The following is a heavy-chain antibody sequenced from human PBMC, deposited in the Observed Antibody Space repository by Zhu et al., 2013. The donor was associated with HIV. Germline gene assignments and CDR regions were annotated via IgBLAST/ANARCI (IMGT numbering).Heavy chain of an antibody. CDR1: GFTFSSYA. D-gene: IGHD3-22*01. V-gene: IGHV3-30-3*01. J-gene: IGHJ3*02. Sequence: VQLVESGGGVVQPGRSLRLSCAASGFTFSSYAMHWVRQAPGKGLEWVAVISYDGSNKYYADSVKGRFTISRDNSKNTLYLQMNSLRAEDTAVYYCARVYYYDSSGPNDAFDIWGQGTMVTVSS. CDR2: ISYDGSNK. CDR3: ARVYYYDSSGPNDAFDI.